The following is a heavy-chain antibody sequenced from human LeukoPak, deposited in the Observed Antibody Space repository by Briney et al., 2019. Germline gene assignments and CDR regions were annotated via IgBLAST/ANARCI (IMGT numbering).Heavy chain of an antibody. CDR1: GYTFTSYG. D-gene: IGHD3-22*01. J-gene: IGHJ1*01. CDR2: ISAYNGNT. V-gene: IGHV1-18*01. CDR3: ARVGYYDSSGYYFPHSEYFQH. Sequence: WASVKVSCKASGYTFTSYGISWVRQAPGQGLEWMGWISAYNGNTNYAQKLQGRVTMTTDTSTSTAYMELRSLRSDDTAVYYCARVGYYDSSGYYFPHSEYFQHWGQGTLVTVSS.